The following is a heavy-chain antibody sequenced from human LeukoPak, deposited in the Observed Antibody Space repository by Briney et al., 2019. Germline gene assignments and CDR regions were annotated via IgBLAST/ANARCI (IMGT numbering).Heavy chain of an antibody. CDR3: ARVYYDFNWFDP. Sequence: PAEILSLTCTVSGGSISSYYWSWIRQPPGKGLEWIGYIYYSGSTNYNPSLKSGVTISVDTSKNQFSLKLSSVTAADTAVYYCARVYYDFNWFDPWGQGSLVTVSS. D-gene: IGHD3-3*01. J-gene: IGHJ5*02. CDR1: GGSISSYY. CDR2: IYYSGST. V-gene: IGHV4-59*01.